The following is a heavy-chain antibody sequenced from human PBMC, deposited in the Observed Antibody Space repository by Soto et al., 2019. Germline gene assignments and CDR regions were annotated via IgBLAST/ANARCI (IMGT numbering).Heavy chain of an antibody. V-gene: IGHV5-51*01. CDR1: GYSFTSYW. J-gene: IGHJ3*02. D-gene: IGHD3-22*01. CDR3: AARLYYDSSGYYSGDAFDI. CDR2: IYPGDSDT. Sequence: PGESLKISCKGSGYSFTSYWIGWVRQMPGKGLEWMGIIYPGDSDTRYSPSFQGQVTISADKSISTAYLQWSSLKASDTAMYYCAARLYYDSSGYYSGDAFDIWGQGTMVTVSS.